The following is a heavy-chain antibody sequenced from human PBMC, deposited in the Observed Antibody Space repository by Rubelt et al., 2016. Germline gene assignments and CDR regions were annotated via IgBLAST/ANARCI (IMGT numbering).Heavy chain of an antibody. Sequence: QVQPVQSGAEVKKPGASVKVSCKVSGYTLTELSMHWVRQAPGKGLEWMGGFDPEDGETIYAQKLQGRVTMTTDTSTSTAYMELRSLRSDDTAVYYCVGGEPADYWGQGTLVTVSS. J-gene: IGHJ4*02. CDR3: VGGEPADY. V-gene: IGHV1-24*01. CDR1: GYTLTELS. D-gene: IGHD3-10*01. CDR2: FDPEDGET.